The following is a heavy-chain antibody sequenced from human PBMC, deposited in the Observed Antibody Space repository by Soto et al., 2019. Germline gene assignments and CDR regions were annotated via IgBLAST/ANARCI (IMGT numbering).Heavy chain of an antibody. D-gene: IGHD2-2*01. CDR1: GYTFTSYG. Sequence: EASVKVSCKASGYTFTSYGITWVRQAPGQGLEWMGWISTYNGNTKYAQKLQGRVTMTTDTSTGTVSMELRSLRSDDTAVYYCERTYCSSARCYSDYWGQGTLVTVSS. J-gene: IGHJ4*02. CDR3: ERTYCSSARCYSDY. V-gene: IGHV1-18*01. CDR2: ISTYNGNT.